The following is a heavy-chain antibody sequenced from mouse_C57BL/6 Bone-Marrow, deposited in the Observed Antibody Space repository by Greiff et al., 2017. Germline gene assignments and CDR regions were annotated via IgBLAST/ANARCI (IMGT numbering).Heavy chain of an antibody. D-gene: IGHD1-1*01. J-gene: IGHJ3*01. CDR1: GFTFTGYW. V-gene: IGHV1-9*01. Sequence: VQLVESGAELMKPGASVKLSCKATGFTFTGYWIEWVKQRPGHGLEWIGEILPGSGSTNYNEKFKGQATLTADTSSNTAYMQLSSLTTEDTAIYYCARGLFYYYGSWVAYWGQGTLVTVSA. CDR3: ARGLFYYYGSWVAY. CDR2: ILPGSGST.